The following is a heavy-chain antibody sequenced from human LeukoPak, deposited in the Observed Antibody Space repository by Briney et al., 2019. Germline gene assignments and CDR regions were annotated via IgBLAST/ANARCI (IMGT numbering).Heavy chain of an antibody. CDR1: GYTFTGYY. D-gene: IGHD4-17*01. V-gene: IGHV1-2*02. CDR3: ARDRGDYGDYLEFDY. Sequence: ASVKVSCKASGYTFTGYYMHWVRQAPGQGLEWMGWINPNSGGTNYAQKFQGRVTMTRHTSISTAYMELSRLRSDDTAVYYCARDRGDYGDYLEFDYWGQGTLVTVSS. CDR2: INPNSGGT. J-gene: IGHJ4*02.